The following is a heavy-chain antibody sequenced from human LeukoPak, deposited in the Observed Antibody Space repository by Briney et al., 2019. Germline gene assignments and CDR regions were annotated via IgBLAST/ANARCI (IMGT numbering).Heavy chain of an antibody. D-gene: IGHD3-10*01. CDR1: GYSFTSYW. V-gene: IGHV5-51*01. CDR3: ARSLSWFGELYF. Sequence: SGESLKISCKGSGYSFTSYWIGWVRQMPGNGLEGMGIIYPGDSDTRYSPSFQGQVTISADKSISTAYLQWSSLKDSDTAMYYCARSLSWFGELYFWGQGTLVTVSS. CDR2: IYPGDSDT. J-gene: IGHJ4*02.